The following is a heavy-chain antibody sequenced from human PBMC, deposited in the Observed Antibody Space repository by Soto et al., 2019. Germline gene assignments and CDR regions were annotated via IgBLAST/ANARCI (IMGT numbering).Heavy chain of an antibody. J-gene: IGHJ6*02. CDR3: ARFYYDSSGYLPSPYYYYYAMDV. D-gene: IGHD3-22*01. CDR1: GFTFSTYW. CDR2: IKQDGSEK. Sequence: PGESLRLSCAASGFTFSTYWMTWVRQAPGKGLEWVANIKQDGSEKYCVDSVKGRFTISRDNAKNSLYLQMNSLRAEDTAVYYCARFYYDSSGYLPSPYYYYYAMDVWFQGTTVTVSS. V-gene: IGHV3-7*04.